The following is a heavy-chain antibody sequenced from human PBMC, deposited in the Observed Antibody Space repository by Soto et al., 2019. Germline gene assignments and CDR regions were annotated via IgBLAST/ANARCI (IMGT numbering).Heavy chain of an antibody. Sequence: EVQLVESGGGLVQPGGSLRLSCAVSGFTFSSYWMSWVRQAPGKGLEWVANIKQDGREKYYVDPVKGRFTISRDNAKNSLYLQMNSLRAEDTAVYYCARDASGWSRTFDIWGQGTMVTVSS. CDR3: ARDASGWSRTFDI. D-gene: IGHD6-19*01. J-gene: IGHJ3*02. V-gene: IGHV3-7*01. CDR2: IKQDGREK. CDR1: GFTFSSYW.